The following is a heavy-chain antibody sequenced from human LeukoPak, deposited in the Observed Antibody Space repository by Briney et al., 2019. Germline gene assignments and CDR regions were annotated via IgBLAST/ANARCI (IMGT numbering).Heavy chain of an antibody. CDR3: ASSRVVVVAAIDY. CDR1: GFTFSSYS. V-gene: IGHV3-21*01. J-gene: IGHJ4*02. Sequence: GGSLRLSCAASGFTFSSYSMNWVRQAPGKGLEWVSSISSSSSYIYYADSVKGRFTISRDNAKNSLYLQMNSLRAEDTAVYYCASSRVVVVAAIDYWGQGTLVTVSS. D-gene: IGHD2-15*01. CDR2: ISSSSSYI.